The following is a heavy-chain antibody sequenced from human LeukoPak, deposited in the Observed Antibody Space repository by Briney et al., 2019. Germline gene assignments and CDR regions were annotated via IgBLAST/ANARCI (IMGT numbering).Heavy chain of an antibody. CDR3: ARVVYDFWSGYCPGDCYHYYYYYYYMDV. D-gene: IGHD3-3*01. CDR1: GYTFTSYG. V-gene: IGHV1-18*01. Sequence: GASVKVSCKASGYTFTSYGISWVRQAPGQGLEGRGWISAYNGNTNYAQKLQGRVTITTDTSTSTAYMELRSLRSDDTAVYYCARVVYDFWSGYCPGDCYHYYYYYYYMDVWGKGTTVTVSS. J-gene: IGHJ6*03. CDR2: ISAYNGNT.